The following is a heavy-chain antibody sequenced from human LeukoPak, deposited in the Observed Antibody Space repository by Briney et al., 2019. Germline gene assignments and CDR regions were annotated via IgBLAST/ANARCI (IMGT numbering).Heavy chain of an antibody. D-gene: IGHD3-22*01. J-gene: IGHJ4*02. CDR3: ARWTLSYYYDSSGYAGYYFDD. CDR1: GYTFTSYA. V-gene: IGHV1-3*01. Sequence: ASVKVSCKASGYTFTSYAMHWVRQAPGQRLEWMGGINAGNGNTKYSQKFQGRVTLTRDTSASTAYMELSSLRSEDTAVYYCARWTLSYYYDSSGYAGYYFDDWGQGTLVTVS. CDR2: INAGNGNT.